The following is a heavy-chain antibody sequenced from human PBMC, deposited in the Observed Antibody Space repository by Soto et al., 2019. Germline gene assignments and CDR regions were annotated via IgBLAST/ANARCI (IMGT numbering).Heavy chain of an antibody. D-gene: IGHD3-3*01. V-gene: IGHV3-74*01. CDR1: GFTFSSYW. J-gene: IGHJ4*02. CDR2: INSDGSSK. Sequence: EVQLVESGGGLVNPGGSLRLSCAASGFTFSSYWMYWVRQAPGKGLVWVSRINSDGSSKSYADSVKGRFTISRDNAKNTLYVQMNNLRDEDTAVYYCASQKARFWRGYPVYHFDYWGQGTLVTVSS. CDR3: ASQKARFWRGYPVYHFDY.